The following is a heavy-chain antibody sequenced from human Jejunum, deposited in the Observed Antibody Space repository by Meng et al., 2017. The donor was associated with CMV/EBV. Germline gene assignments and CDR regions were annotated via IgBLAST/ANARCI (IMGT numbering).Heavy chain of an antibody. D-gene: IGHD3-3*01. CDR2: INPNSGGT. V-gene: IGHV1-2*02. J-gene: IGHJ6*02. CDR3: ARHGNYLDV. CDR1: GYTFTNY. Sequence: VSCKAAGYTFTNYIHWVRQAPGQGLEWMGWINPNSGGTNYAQRFQGRVTMTRDTSISTAYMELSRLRSDDTAVYYCARHGNYLDVWGQGTTVTVSS.